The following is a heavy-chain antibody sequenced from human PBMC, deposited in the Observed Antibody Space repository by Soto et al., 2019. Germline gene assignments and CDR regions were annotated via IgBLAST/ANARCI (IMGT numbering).Heavy chain of an antibody. J-gene: IGHJ4*02. CDR2: ISDDGNTK. V-gene: IGHV3-30*18. CDR3: AKDKGKRYFEF. Sequence: VQLLESGGGLVQPGGSRRLSCVVSGLTFSRAGMHWVRQAPGKGLEWVAVISDDGNTKYYADSVRGRFTISRDNSKDTHYLQMNSLTFEDTAVYYCAKDKGKRYFEFWGQGTLITVSS. CDR1: GLTFSRAG.